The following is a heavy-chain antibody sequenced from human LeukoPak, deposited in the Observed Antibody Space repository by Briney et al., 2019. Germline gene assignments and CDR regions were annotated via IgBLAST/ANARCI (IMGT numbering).Heavy chain of an antibody. CDR2: ISSTSRYI. CDR1: GFTFNTYT. V-gene: IGHV3-21*01. CDR3: ARDGVVVSASPSYWYFDL. J-gene: IGHJ2*01. Sequence: GESLRLSCAASGFTFNTYTINWVRQAPGQGLEWVSSISSTSRYIYYADSVKGRFTISRDNAKSSLFLQLNSLRAEDTAVYYCARDGVVVSASPSYWYFDLWGRGTLVTVSS. D-gene: IGHD2-15*01.